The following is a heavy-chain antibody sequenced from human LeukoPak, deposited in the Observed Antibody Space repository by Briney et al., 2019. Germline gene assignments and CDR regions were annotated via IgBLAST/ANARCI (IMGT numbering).Heavy chain of an antibody. CDR1: GYSISSGYY. V-gene: IGHV4-38-2*01. J-gene: IGHJ4*02. CDR3: ARAALAFDY. CDR2: IYHSGST. Sequence: SETLSHTCAVSGYSISSGYYWGWIRQPPGKGLEWIGSIYHSGSTYYNPSLKSRVTISVDTSKNQFSLKLSSVTAADTAVYYCARAALAFDYWGQGTLVTVSS. D-gene: IGHD6-25*01.